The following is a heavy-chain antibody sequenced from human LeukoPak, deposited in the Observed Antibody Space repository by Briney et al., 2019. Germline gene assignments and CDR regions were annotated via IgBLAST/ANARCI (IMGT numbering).Heavy chain of an antibody. V-gene: IGHV3-30*04. CDR1: GFTFSSYA. CDR2: ISYDGSNK. Sequence: PGGSLRLSCAASGFTFSSYAMHWVRQAPGKGLEWVAVISYDGSNKYYADSVKGRFTISRDNSKNTLYLQMNSLRAEDTAVYYCAKVSVLRYFDWSNDAFDIWGQGTMVTVSS. J-gene: IGHJ3*02. CDR3: AKVSVLRYFDWSNDAFDI. D-gene: IGHD3-9*01.